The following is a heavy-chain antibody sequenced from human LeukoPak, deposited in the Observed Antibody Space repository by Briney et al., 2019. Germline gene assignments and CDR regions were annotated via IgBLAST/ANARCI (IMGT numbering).Heavy chain of an antibody. D-gene: IGHD2-15*01. V-gene: IGHV4-61*01. Sequence: SETLSLTCTVPGASVSSGSYYWSWIRQPPGKGLEWIGYIYYSGSTNYNPSLKGGVTISVDTSKNQFSLKLSSVTAADTAVYYWARVAYPGWWFDHWGQGTLVTVSS. CDR2: IYYSGST. CDR3: ARVAYPGWWFDH. CDR1: GASVSSGSYY. J-gene: IGHJ5*02.